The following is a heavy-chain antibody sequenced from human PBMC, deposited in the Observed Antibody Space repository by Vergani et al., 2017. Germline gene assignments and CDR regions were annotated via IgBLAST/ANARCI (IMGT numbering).Heavy chain of an antibody. V-gene: IGHV3-30*02. J-gene: IGHJ6*02. CDR3: AKAPSRCYYYGMDV. CDR1: GFTFRSYG. CDR2: IRYDGSNK. Sequence: QVQLVESGGGVVQPGGSLRLPCAASGFTFRSYGMHWVRQAPGKGLEWVAFIRYDGSNKYYADSVKGRFTISRDNSKNTLYLQMNSLRAKDTAVYYCAKAPSRCYYYGMDVWSQGTTVTVSS.